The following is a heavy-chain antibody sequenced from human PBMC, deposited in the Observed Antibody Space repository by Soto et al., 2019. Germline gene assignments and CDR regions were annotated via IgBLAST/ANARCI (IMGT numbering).Heavy chain of an antibody. V-gene: IGHV3-23*01. D-gene: IGHD3-10*01. CDR2: ISGSGGST. Sequence: EVQLLESGGGLVQPVGSLRLSCAASGFTFSSYAMSWVRQAPGKGLEWVSAISGSGGSTYYADSVKGRFTISRDNSKNTLYLQMNSLRAEDTAVYYCAKASGWFGEFDYWGQGTLVTVSS. CDR3: AKASGWFGEFDY. J-gene: IGHJ4*02. CDR1: GFTFSSYA.